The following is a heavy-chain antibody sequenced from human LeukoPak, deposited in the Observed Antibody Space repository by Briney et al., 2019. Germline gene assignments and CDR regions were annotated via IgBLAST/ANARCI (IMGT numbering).Heavy chain of an antibody. CDR2: MSSSGSII. Sequence: PGGSLRLSCTASGFTFSDYWMSWVRQAPGKGLEWVSYMSSSGSIIYYADSVKGRFTISRDNAKNSLYLQMNGPRAEDTAVYYCARDIPRGTNTLDYWGQGTLVTVTS. J-gene: IGHJ4*02. D-gene: IGHD1-14*01. CDR1: GFTFSDYW. CDR3: ARDIPRGTNTLDY. V-gene: IGHV3-11*04.